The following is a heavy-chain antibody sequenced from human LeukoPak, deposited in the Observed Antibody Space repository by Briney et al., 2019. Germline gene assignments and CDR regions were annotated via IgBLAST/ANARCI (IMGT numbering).Heavy chain of an antibody. J-gene: IGHJ4*02. Sequence: ASVKVSCKASGYTFTSSCIHWVRPAPGQGLEWMGRINPNSGGTKYAQKFQGRVTMTRDMSISTAYMELSRLRSDDTAVYYCARGRSGELTWAFTLDSWGQGTLVTVSS. V-gene: IGHV1-2*06. CDR2: INPNSGGT. D-gene: IGHD3-10*01. CDR3: ARGRSGELTWAFTLDS. CDR1: GYTFTSSC.